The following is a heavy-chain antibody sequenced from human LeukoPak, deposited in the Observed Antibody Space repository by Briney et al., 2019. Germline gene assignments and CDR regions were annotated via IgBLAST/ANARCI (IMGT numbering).Heavy chain of an antibody. CDR2: INPSGGST. D-gene: IGHD6-19*01. CDR3: ARTIAVADPFDY. Sequence: ASGKVCCKASGYTFTSYYMHLVRQAPGQGLEWMGIINPSGGSTSYAQKFQGRVTMTRDMSTSTVYMELSSLRSEDTAVYYCARTIAVADPFDYWGQGTLVTVSS. V-gene: IGHV1-46*01. CDR1: GYTFTSYY. J-gene: IGHJ4*02.